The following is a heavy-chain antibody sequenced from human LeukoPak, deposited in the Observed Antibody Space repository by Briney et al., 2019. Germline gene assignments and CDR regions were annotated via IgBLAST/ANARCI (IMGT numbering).Heavy chain of an antibody. CDR2: IYYSGST. D-gene: IGHD1-1*01. J-gene: IGHJ5*02. CDR3: ARDIPPGVQNVRRHNWFDP. Sequence: SETLSLTCTVSGGSISSSSYYWGWIRQPPGKGLEWIGSIYYSGSTYYNPSLKSRVTISVDTSKNQFSLKLSSVTAADTAVYYCARDIPPGVQNVRRHNWFDPWGQGTLVTVSS. V-gene: IGHV4-39*07. CDR1: GGSISSSSYY.